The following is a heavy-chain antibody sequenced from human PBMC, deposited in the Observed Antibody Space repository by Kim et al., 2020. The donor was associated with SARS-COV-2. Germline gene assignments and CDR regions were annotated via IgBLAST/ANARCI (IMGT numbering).Heavy chain of an antibody. CDR1: GFTFSNAW. J-gene: IGHJ6*02. CDR3: TGCYYDSSGYYYAYYYGMDV. D-gene: IGHD3-22*01. Sequence: GGSLRLSCAASGFTFSNAWMSWVRQAPGKGLEWVGRIKSKTDGGTTDYAAPVKGRFTISRDDSKNTLYLQMNSLKTEDTAVYYCTGCYYDSSGYYYAYYYGMDVWGQGTTVTVSS. V-gene: IGHV3-15*01. CDR2: IKSKTDGGTT.